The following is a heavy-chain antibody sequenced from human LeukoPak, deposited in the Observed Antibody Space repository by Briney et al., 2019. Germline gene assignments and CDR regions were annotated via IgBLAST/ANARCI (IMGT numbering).Heavy chain of an antibody. CDR3: ARDFVDSGPRGGFDY. Sequence: SETLSLTCAVYGGSFSGYYWSWIRQPPGKGLEWIGEINHSGSTNYNPSLKSRVTISVDTSKNQFSLKLSSVTAADTAVYYCARDFVDSGPRGGFDYWGQGTLVTVSS. D-gene: IGHD5-12*01. CDR2: INHSGST. CDR1: GGSFSGYY. V-gene: IGHV4-34*01. J-gene: IGHJ4*02.